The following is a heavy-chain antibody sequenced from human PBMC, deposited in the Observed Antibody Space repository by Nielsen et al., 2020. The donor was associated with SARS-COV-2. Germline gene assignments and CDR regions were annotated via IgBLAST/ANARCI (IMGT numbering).Heavy chain of an antibody. CDR2: IYYSGST. V-gene: IGHV4-59*12. D-gene: IGHD1-14*01. CDR3: ARGKRSYSGIFLSYYYYYYMDV. J-gene: IGHJ6*03. Sequence: WIRQPPGKGLEWIGYIYYSGSTNYNPSLKSRVTISVDTSKNQFSLTLSSVTAADTAVYFCARGKRSYSGIFLSYYYYYYMDVWGKGTTVTVSS.